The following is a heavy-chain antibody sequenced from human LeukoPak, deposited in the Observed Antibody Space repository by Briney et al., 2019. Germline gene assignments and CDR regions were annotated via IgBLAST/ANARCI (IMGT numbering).Heavy chain of an antibody. CDR2: IYSSGNT. Sequence: SETLSLTCAVSGASISSSNYYWGWVRQSPGKGLEWIGNIYSSGNTYYNASLKSRVTISVDTSKNQFSLKLSSVTAADTAVYYCARDFIYDSSGYYSLYYFDYWGQGTLVTVSS. CDR1: GASISSSNYY. D-gene: IGHD3-22*01. J-gene: IGHJ4*02. V-gene: IGHV4-39*07. CDR3: ARDFIYDSSGYYSLYYFDY.